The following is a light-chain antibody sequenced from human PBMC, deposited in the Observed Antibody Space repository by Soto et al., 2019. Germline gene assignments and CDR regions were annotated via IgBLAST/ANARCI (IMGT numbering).Light chain of an antibody. CDR1: SRDVGAYNL. J-gene: IGLJ1*01. V-gene: IGLV2-14*01. Sequence: QSALTQPASVSGSPGQSITISCTGTSRDVGAYNLVSWYQQHPGKAPRLIFYEVRNRPSGVSSRFSASKSGNTASLTISGLQAEDESDYYCSSFTSNNTFIFGAGTKLTVL. CDR3: SSFTSNNTFI. CDR2: EVR.